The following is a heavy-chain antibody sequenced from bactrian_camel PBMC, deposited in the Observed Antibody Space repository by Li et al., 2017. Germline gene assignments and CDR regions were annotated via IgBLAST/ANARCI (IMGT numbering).Heavy chain of an antibody. V-gene: IGHV3S53*01. CDR1: GYTYDTYC. J-gene: IGHJ7*01. CDR2: IENDGTT. Sequence: VQLVESGGGSVQAGGSLRLSCAAPGYTYDTYCMGWFRQAPGKEREEVAYIENDGTTTYVNSVKGRFTVSKDNVKTIMYLQMNSLKPDDTATYYCAADSLTCDDIRTLRQHMDHWGKGTQVTVS.